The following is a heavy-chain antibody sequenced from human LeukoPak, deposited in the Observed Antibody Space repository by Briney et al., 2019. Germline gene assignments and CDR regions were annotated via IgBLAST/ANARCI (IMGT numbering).Heavy chain of an antibody. CDR1: GFTFEDYA. CDR2: ISWNSGSI. D-gene: IGHD6-19*01. Sequence: GRSLRLSCAASGFTFEDYAMHWVRQAPGKGLECDSGISWNSGSIGYADSGKGRFTISRDNAKTPLFLQMNRLRVEDLAFYYCVKGGHSSGWYTDFDYWGQGTLVTVSS. CDR3: VKGGHSSGWYTDFDY. V-gene: IGHV3-9*03. J-gene: IGHJ4*02.